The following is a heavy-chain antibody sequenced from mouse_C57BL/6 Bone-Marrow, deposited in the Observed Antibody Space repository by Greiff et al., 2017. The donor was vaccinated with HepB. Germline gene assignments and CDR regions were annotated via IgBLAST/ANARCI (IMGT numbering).Heavy chain of an antibody. J-gene: IGHJ4*01. D-gene: IGHD2-1*01. V-gene: IGHV1-4*01. CDR1: GYTFTSYT. CDR2: IDPSSGYT. CDR3: ARLYYGIFYAMDY. Sequence: VMLVESGAELVRPGASVKMSCKASGYTFTSYTMHWVKQRPGQGLEWIGYIDPSSGYTKYNQKFKDKATLTADKSSSTAYMQLGSLTSEDSAVYYCARLYYGIFYAMDYWGQGTSVTVSS.